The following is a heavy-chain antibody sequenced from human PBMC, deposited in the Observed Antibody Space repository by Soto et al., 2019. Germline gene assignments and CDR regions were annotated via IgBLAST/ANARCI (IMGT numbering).Heavy chain of an antibody. D-gene: IGHD3-22*01. J-gene: IGHJ4*02. CDR3: AKDRAPVNYYDSRSFPHV. CDR1: GFTFGDDT. V-gene: IGHV3-43*01. CDR2: ISWDGGST. Sequence: GGSLRLSCAASGFTFGDDTMHWVRQAPGKGLEWVPLISWDGGSTYYADSVKGRFTISRDNSKNSLYLQMNSLRTEDTALYYCAKDRAPVNYYDSRSFPHVWGQGPLVTGSS.